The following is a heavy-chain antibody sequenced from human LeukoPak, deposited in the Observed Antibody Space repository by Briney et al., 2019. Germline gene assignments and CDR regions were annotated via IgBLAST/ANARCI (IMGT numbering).Heavy chain of an antibody. CDR1: GYTFTSYY. CDR3: ARDAAAHALFGY. J-gene: IGHJ4*02. D-gene: IGHD6-13*01. CDR2: LNPNGGST. Sequence: ASLKVSCKASGYTFTSYYIHWLRQAPGQGLEWMGMLNPNGGSTNYAQRFQGRVTMTRDMSTSTVYMEMISLRSEDTAVYYCARDAAAHALFGYWGQGTLVTVSS. V-gene: IGHV1-46*01.